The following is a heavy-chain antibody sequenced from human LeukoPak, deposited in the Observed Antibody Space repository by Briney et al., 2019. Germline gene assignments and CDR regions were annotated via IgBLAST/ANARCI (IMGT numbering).Heavy chain of an antibody. V-gene: IGHV3-30-3*01. D-gene: IGHD2-15*01. J-gene: IGHJ4*02. CDR1: RFAFSSLA. CDR3: ARVGSRYCSGANCYDGF. CDR2: ISYDGNNQ. Sequence: PGTSLRLSCAVSRFAFSSLAMHWVRQAPGKGLEWVAFISYDGNNQYYADSVKGRFTISRDNSKNTLYLQMNNLRAEDTAIYYCARVGSRYCSGANCYDGFWGQGTLVSVSS.